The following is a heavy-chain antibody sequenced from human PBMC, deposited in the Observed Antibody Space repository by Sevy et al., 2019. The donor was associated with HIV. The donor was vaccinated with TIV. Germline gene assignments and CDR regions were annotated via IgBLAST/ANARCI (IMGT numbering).Heavy chain of an antibody. CDR3: AREQITGSKPYYFDS. Sequence: GGSLRLSCAASGFTFSNYWMSWVRQAPGKGLECVANINQDGSEKYYLDSVKDRFIVSRDNAKNSLYLQMNSLRAEDSAVYYCAREQITGSKPYYFDSWGQGTLVTVSS. D-gene: IGHD1-7*01. CDR1: GFTFSNYW. J-gene: IGHJ4*02. CDR2: INQDGSEK. V-gene: IGHV3-7*01.